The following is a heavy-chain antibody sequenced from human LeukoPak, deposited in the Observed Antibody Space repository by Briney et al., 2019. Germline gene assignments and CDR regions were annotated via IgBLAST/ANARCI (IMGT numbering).Heavy chain of an antibody. CDR2: IKTGGSDT. J-gene: IGHJ4*02. V-gene: IGHV3-74*01. CDR3: AFHNSSGNFGY. D-gene: IGHD3-22*01. CDR1: GFTFSSYS. Sequence: PGGSLRLSCAASGFTFSSYSMNWVRQAPGKGLVWVSRIKTGGSDTAYADSVKGRFTISRDNAKNTLYLQMNSLRPEDTAVYYCAFHNSSGNFGYWGQGTLVTVSS.